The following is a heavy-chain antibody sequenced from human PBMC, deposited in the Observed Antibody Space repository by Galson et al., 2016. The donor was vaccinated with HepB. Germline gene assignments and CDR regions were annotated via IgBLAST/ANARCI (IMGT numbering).Heavy chain of an antibody. Sequence: SLRLSCAASGFIFSDYMVTWVRQAPGKGLEWVTSIIRHEPETYYVDSVRGRFTISRDNAKNSLYLQMNNLRAEDTAVYYCARDNDYKIDFWGQGTLVTVSS. D-gene: IGHD4-11*01. J-gene: IGHJ4*02. CDR3: ARDNDYKIDF. V-gene: IGHV3-7*01. CDR2: IIRHEPET. CDR1: GFIFSDYM.